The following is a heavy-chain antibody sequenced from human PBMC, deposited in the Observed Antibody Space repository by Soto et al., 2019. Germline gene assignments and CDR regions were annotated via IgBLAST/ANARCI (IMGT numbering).Heavy chain of an antibody. J-gene: IGHJ6*02. CDR1: GYTFTSYY. Sequence: ASVKVSCKASGYTFTSYYMHWVRQAPGQGLEWMGIINPSGGSTSYAQKFQGRVTMTRDTSTSTVYMELSSLRSEDTAVYYCARDLSRYDFWSGYSYYSGMDVWGQGTTVTVSS. CDR2: INPSGGST. V-gene: IGHV1-46*01. D-gene: IGHD3-3*01. CDR3: ARDLSRYDFWSGYSYYSGMDV.